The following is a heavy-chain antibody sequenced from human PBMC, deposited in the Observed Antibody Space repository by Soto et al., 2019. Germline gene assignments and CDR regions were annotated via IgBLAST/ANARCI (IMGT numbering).Heavy chain of an antibody. Sequence: ASVKVYCKASGYIFTSYYLHWVRQDPGQGLEWMGWINPFDGSRMFAQSFQGRVTFTRDTSTSTVYMELSGLRSDDTAVYYCSRLHPGETSPFDHWGEGTLVTVSS. CDR2: INPFDGSR. V-gene: IGHV1-46*03. CDR1: GYIFTSYY. CDR3: SRLHPGETSPFDH. D-gene: IGHD3-10*01. J-gene: IGHJ4*02.